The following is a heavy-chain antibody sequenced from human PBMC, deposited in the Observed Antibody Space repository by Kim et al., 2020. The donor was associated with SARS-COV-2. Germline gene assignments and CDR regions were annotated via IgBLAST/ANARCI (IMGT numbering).Heavy chain of an antibody. V-gene: IGHV3-15*01. J-gene: IGHJ3*02. Sequence: PVKGRFTISREDSKNTLYMQMNSLKTEDTAVYYCTTETDYYDSSEDAFDIWGQGTMVTVSS. D-gene: IGHD3-22*01. CDR3: TTETDYYDSSEDAFDI.